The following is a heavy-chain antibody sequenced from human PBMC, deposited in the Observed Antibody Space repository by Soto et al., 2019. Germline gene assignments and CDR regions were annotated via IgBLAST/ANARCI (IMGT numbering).Heavy chain of an antibody. CDR3: ARAGGVLRFLEWLLEYYYYYGMDV. D-gene: IGHD3-3*01. CDR2: IKQDGSEK. V-gene: IGHV3-7*05. J-gene: IGHJ6*02. Sequence: GESLKISCAASGFTFSSYWMSWVRQAPGKGLEWVANIKQDGSEKYYVDSVKGRFTISRDNAKNSLYLQMNSLRAEDTAVYYCARAGGVLRFLEWLLEYYYYYGMDVWGQGTTVTVSS. CDR1: GFTFSSYW.